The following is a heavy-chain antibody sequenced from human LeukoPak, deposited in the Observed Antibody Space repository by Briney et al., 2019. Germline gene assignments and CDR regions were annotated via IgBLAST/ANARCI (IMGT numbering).Heavy chain of an antibody. CDR3: TTELDVRPNHY. CDR2: ISGSGGST. Sequence: GGSLRLSCAASGFTFTSYGMSWVRQAPGKGLEWVSAISGSGGSTYYADSVKGRFTISRDNSKNTLYLQMNSLKSEDTAVYYCTTELDVRPNHYWGQGTLVTVSS. D-gene: IGHD1-14*01. V-gene: IGHV3-23*01. J-gene: IGHJ4*02. CDR1: GFTFTSYG.